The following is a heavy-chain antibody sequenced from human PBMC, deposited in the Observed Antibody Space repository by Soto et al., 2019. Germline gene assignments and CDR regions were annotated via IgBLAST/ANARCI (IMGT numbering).Heavy chain of an antibody. D-gene: IGHD2-15*01. CDR2: LIPLFGTT. CDR3: ARGPHWGYRFDS. CDR1: GGTFSGHA. J-gene: IGHJ5*01. Sequence: QVQLVQSGAEVKKPGSSVRVSCEASGGTFSGHAISWVRQAPGQGPEWMGGLIPLFGTTQHAQNFQARLTITADKSTSTAYMELTSLRFDDTPIYYCARGPHWGYRFDSWGHGTLVTVSS. V-gene: IGHV1-69*06.